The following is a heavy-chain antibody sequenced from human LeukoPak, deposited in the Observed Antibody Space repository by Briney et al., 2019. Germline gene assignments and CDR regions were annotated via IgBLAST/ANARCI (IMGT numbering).Heavy chain of an antibody. V-gene: IGHV4-34*01. Sequence: SETLSLTCAVYGGSFSGYYWSWIRQPPGKGLEWIGEINHSGSTNYNPSLKSRVTISVDTSKNQFSLKLSSVTAADTAVYYCARLGQLWLRYYYYGMDVWGQGTTVTVSS. J-gene: IGHJ6*02. CDR1: GGSFSGYY. CDR2: INHSGST. D-gene: IGHD5-18*01. CDR3: ARLGQLWLRYYYYGMDV.